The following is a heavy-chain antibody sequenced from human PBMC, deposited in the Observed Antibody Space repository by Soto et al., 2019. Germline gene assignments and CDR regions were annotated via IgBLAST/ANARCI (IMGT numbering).Heavy chain of an antibody. V-gene: IGHV4-59*08. J-gene: IGHJ6*02. Sequence: SETLSLTCTVSGGSISSYYWSWIRQPPGKGLEWIGYIYYSGSTNYNPSLKSRVTISVDTSKNQFSLKLSSVTAADTAVYYCARLPPAACGTDNYDGMDVWGQGTTVTVSS. D-gene: IGHD6-13*01. CDR3: ARLPPAACGTDNYDGMDV. CDR2: IYYSGST. CDR1: GGSISSYY.